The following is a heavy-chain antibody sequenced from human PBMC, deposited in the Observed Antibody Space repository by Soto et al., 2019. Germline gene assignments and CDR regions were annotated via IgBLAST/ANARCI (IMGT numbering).Heavy chain of an antibody. CDR2: SYHSGST. CDR3: ARRGWGSSSFFDY. J-gene: IGHJ4*02. CDR1: GASITSLYYY. V-gene: IGHV4-39*01. Sequence: SETLSLTCTVSGASITSLYYYWGWIRQPPGKGLEWIGSSYHSGSTYYAPSLMSRVAMSVDTSKNQFPLKLNSVTAADTAVYYCARRGWGSSSFFDYWGQGTLVTVSS. D-gene: IGHD6-6*01.